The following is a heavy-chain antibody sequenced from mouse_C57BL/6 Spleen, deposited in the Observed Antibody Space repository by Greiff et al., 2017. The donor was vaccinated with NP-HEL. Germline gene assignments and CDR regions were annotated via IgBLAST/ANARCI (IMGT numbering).Heavy chain of an antibody. CDR3: AREYYGLFDY. CDR1: GYTFTSYW. V-gene: IGHV1-55*01. Sequence: VQLQQSGAELVKPGASVKMSCKASGYTFTSYWITWVKQRPGQGLEWIGDIYPGSGSTNYNEKFKSKATLTVDTSSSTAYMQLSSLTSEDSAVYYCAREYYGLFDYWGQSTTLTVSS. CDR2: IYPGSGST. D-gene: IGHD1-2*01. J-gene: IGHJ2*01.